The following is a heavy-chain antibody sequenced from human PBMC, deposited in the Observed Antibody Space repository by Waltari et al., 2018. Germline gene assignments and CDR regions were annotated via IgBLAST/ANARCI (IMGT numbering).Heavy chain of an antibody. J-gene: IGHJ4*02. CDR1: GFTFSSYS. CDR3: ARHPRGSGSYHFDY. D-gene: IGHD3-10*01. V-gene: IGHV3-48*04. Sequence: EVQLVESGGGLVRHGGALRLYCAASGFTFSSYSMNWVRQAPGKGLEWVSYISSSSSTIYYADSVKGRFTISRDNAKNSLYLQMTSLCSEDTAVYYCARHPRGSGSYHFDYWGQGTLVTVSS. CDR2: ISSSSSTI.